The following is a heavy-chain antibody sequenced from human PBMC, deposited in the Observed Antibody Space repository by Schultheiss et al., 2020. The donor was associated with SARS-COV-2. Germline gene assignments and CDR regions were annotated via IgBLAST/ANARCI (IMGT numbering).Heavy chain of an antibody. V-gene: IGHV4-59*08. CDR3: ASELVRSDAFDI. CDR1: GGSISSYY. Sequence: SETLSLTCTVSGGSISSYYWSWIRQPPGKGLEWIGYIYYSGSTNYNPSLKSRVTISVDTSKNQFSLKLSSVTAADTAVYYCASELVRSDAFDIWGQGTMVTVSS. CDR2: IYYSGST. D-gene: IGHD6-6*01. J-gene: IGHJ3*02.